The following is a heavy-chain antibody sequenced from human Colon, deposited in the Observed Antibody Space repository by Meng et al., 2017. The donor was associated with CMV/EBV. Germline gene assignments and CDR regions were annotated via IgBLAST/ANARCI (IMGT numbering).Heavy chain of an antibody. CDR3: ARDCSSTSCYLDY. CDR2: IYYSGST. J-gene: IGHJ4*02. Sequence: SETLSLTCTASGGSISSSSYYWGWIRQPPGKGLEWIGSIYYSGSTYYNPSLKSRVTISVDTSKNQFSLKLSSVTAADTAVYYCARDCSSTSCYLDYWGQGTLVTVSS. V-gene: IGHV4-39*07. CDR1: GGSISSSSYY. D-gene: IGHD2-2*01.